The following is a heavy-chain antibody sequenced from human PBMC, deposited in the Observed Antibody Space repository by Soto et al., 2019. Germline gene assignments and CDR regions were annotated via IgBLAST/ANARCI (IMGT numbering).Heavy chain of an antibody. V-gene: IGHV3-11*06. CDR2: ISSSSSYT. CDR3: ARTPDCTNGVCSAGFDY. J-gene: IGHJ4*02. Sequence: GSLRLSCAASGFTFSDYYMSWIRQAPGKGLEWVSYISSSSSYTNYADSVKGRFTISRDNAKNSLYLQMNSLRAEDTAVYYCARTPDCTNGVCSAGFDYWGQGTLVTVSS. D-gene: IGHD2-8*01. CDR1: GFTFSDYY.